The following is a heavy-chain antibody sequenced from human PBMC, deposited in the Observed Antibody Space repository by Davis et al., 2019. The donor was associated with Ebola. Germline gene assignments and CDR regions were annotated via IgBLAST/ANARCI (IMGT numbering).Heavy chain of an antibody. Sequence: GESLKISCAASGFVFSSYVMSWVRRAPGKGLEWVSTLGLSADTYYADSVKGRFTISRDNAKNTLYLQMYSLRAEDTALYYCARAGLGGGYNYWGQGTLVTVSS. V-gene: IGHV3-23*01. CDR3: ARAGLGGGYNY. CDR1: GFVFSSYV. D-gene: IGHD5-12*01. J-gene: IGHJ4*02. CDR2: LGLSADT.